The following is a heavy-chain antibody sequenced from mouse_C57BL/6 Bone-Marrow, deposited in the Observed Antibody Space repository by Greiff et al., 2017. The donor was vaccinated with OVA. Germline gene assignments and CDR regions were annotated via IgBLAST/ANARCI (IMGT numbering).Heavy chain of an antibody. D-gene: IGHD1-3*01. CDR1: GFTFSDYG. CDR2: ISSGSSTL. V-gene: IGHV5-17*01. Sequence: EVQVVESGGGLVKPGGSLKLSCAASGFTFSDYGMHWVRQAPEKGLEWVAYISSGSSTLYSADTVKGRFTISRDNAKTTLFLQMTSLKSEDRAMYYCGVDCGWFDYWGQGTLVTVSA. CDR3: GVDCGWFDY. J-gene: IGHJ3*01.